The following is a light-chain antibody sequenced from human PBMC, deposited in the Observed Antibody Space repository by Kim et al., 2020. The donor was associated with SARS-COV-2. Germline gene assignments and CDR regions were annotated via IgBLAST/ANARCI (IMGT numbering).Light chain of an antibody. J-gene: IGKJ3*01. CDR2: AVS. Sequence: ASLGDKVTISCRAARDVRTYVAWYQQVPGKAPKLLIYAVSKLQTGVPSRFSGGGSETDFTLTINGLQSEDFATYYCQQYKDYPPTFGPGTKVDIK. CDR1: RDVRTY. V-gene: IGKV1-8*01. CDR3: QQYKDYPPT.